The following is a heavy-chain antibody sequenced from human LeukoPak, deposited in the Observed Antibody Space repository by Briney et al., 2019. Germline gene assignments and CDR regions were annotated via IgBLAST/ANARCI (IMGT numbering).Heavy chain of an antibody. CDR1: GDSVSSNSAA. D-gene: IGHD3-9*01. CDR3: ARENLRYDILTGYYQNFDY. V-gene: IGHV6-1*01. J-gene: IGHJ4*02. Sequence: SQTLSLTCAISGDSVSSNSAAWNWIRQSPSRGLEWLGRTYYRSKWYNDYAVSVKSRITINPDTSKNQFSLQLNSVTPEDTAVYYCARENLRYDILTGYYQNFDYWGQGTLVTVSS. CDR2: TYYRSKWYN.